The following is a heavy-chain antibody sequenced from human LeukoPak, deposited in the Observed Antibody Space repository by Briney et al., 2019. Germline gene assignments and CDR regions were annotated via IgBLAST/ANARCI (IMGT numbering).Heavy chain of an antibody. CDR1: GDSFSTYD. CDR2: ISPIFGKS. Sequence: SVKVSCKASGDSFSTYDMTWVRQAPGQGLECVGGISPIFGKSNHAQKFQGRVSITADESTTTVYMELTNLRSDDTAIYYCATFINGGFDLWGPGTRVTVSS. CDR3: ATFINGGFDL. V-gene: IGHV1-69*13. J-gene: IGHJ4*02. D-gene: IGHD3-10*01.